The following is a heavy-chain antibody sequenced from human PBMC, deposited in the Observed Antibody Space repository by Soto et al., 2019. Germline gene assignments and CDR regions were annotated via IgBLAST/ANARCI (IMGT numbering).Heavy chain of an antibody. CDR2: INPYNGNT. CDR1: GYTFASYG. CDR3: ARSGNSDY. V-gene: IGHV1-18*01. Sequence: QVQQVQSGAEVKKPGASVKVSCKASGYTFASYGINWVRQAPGQGLEWLGWINPYNGNTDSAQKLQGRVTMTTDTSTSTAYMELRSLRSDDTAVYYCARSGNSDYWGQGTLVTVSS. D-gene: IGHD2-15*01. J-gene: IGHJ4*02.